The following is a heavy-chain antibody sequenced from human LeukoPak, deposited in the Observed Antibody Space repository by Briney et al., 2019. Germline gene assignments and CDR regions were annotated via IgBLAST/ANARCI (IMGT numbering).Heavy chain of an antibody. D-gene: IGHD3-10*01. V-gene: IGHV1-46*03. CDR1: GYTFTSYY. CDR2: INPSGGST. Sequence: ASVKVSCKASGYTFTSYYMHWVRQPPGQGLEWMGIINPSGGSTSYAQKFQGRVTMTRDTSTSTVYMELSSLRSEDTAVYYCARAIPNYYGSGSYLDYWGQGTLVTVSS. J-gene: IGHJ4*02. CDR3: ARAIPNYYGSGSYLDY.